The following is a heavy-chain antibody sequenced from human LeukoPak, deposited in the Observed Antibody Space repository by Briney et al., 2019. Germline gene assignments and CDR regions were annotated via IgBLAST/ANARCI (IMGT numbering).Heavy chain of an antibody. CDR2: INTNTGNP. Sequence: GASVKVSCKASGYTFSSHAMIWVRQAPGQGFEWTGWINTNTGNPRYGQGFAGRFVFSLDTSVSTAYLQISSLKAEDTAMYYCARGVSSWYTSKYWGQGTLVTVSS. D-gene: IGHD6-13*01. CDR3: ARGVSSWYTSKY. CDR1: GYTFSSHA. V-gene: IGHV7-4-1*02. J-gene: IGHJ4*02.